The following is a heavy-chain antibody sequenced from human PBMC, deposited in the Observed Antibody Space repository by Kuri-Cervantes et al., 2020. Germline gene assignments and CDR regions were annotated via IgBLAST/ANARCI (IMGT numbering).Heavy chain of an antibody. CDR3: ASIVWELQSLDY. D-gene: IGHD1-26*01. CDR1: GFTFSSYA. Sequence: LSLTCAASGFTFSSYAMHWVRQAPGKGLEWVAVISYDGSNKYYADSVKGRFTISRDNSKNTLYLQMNSLRAEDTAVYYCASIVWELQSLDYWGQGTLVTVSS. CDR2: ISYDGSNK. V-gene: IGHV3-30-3*01. J-gene: IGHJ4*02.